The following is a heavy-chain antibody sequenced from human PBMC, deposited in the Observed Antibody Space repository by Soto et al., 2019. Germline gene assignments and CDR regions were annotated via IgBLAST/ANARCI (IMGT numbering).Heavy chain of an antibody. CDR2: INIDGSST. J-gene: IGHJ5*02. D-gene: IGHD2-21*02. CDR3: AKSLFYGDYNWLDP. V-gene: IGHV3-74*01. CDR1: GFTFSSHW. Sequence: EVQLVESGGDLVQPGGSLRLSCAASGFTFSSHWMHWVRQAPGKGLVWVSHINIDGSSTSYADSVKGRFTISRDNAKNTLYLQMNSLRAEDTALYYCAKSLFYGDYNWLDPWGQGTLVTVSS.